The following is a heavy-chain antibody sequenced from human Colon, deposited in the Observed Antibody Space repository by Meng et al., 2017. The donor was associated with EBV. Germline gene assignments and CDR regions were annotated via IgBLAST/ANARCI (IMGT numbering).Heavy chain of an antibody. J-gene: IGHJ5*02. CDR3: ARRGPSGNFSP. V-gene: IGHV4-34*01. CDR2: IDHRGNT. CDR1: GGSFRDYY. D-gene: IGHD3-10*01. Sequence: QVQLHPWGDGLLKPSETLALSWAVYGGSFRDYYWTWIRHPPGKGLEWIGEIDHRGNTKYNPSLKSRVTISLDTSKKQFSLKVSSVTAADSAVYYCARRGPSGNFSPWSQGALVTVSS.